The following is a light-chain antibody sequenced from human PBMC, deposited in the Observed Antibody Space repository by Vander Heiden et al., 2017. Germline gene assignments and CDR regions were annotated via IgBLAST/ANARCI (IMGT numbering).Light chain of an antibody. V-gene: IGKV1-39*01. CDR2: TAS. Sequence: DIQMTQSPSSLSAFVGDRVTITCRASQSISSYLNWYQQKPGKAPKLLIYTASSLQSGVSSRVSGSGSGTDFTLTISSLQPEDFATYYCLQTYSTTWTFGQGTKVEIK. CDR3: LQTYSTTWT. CDR1: QSISSY. J-gene: IGKJ1*01.